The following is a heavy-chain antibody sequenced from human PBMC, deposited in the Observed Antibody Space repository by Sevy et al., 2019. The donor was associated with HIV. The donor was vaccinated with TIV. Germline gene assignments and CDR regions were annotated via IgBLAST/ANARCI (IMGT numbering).Heavy chain of an antibody. D-gene: IGHD2-8*01. CDR3: ARDPRMYGDYLLAYFDS. CDR1: GFTFNNYA. Sequence: GGSLRLSCAGSGFTFNNYAMTWVRQAPGKGLECVSGISGSGGSAYYADSVKGRFTVFRDNSKNTLFLQMDSLRAEDTAVYYCARDPRMYGDYLLAYFDSWGQGTLVTVSS. CDR2: ISGSGGSA. J-gene: IGHJ4*02. V-gene: IGHV3-23*01.